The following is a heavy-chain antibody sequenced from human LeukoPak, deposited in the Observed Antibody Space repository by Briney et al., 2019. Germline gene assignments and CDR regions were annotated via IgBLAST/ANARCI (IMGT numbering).Heavy chain of an antibody. Sequence: SETLSLTCTVSGGSISSYYWSWIRQPPGKGLEWIGYIYYSGSTNYNPSLKSRVTISVDTSKNQFSLKPSSVTAADTAVYYCARLGVYYDSSGYSPPDAFDIWGQGTMVTVSS. CDR3: ARLGVYYDSSGYSPPDAFDI. D-gene: IGHD3-22*01. CDR1: GGSISSYY. J-gene: IGHJ3*02. V-gene: IGHV4-59*08. CDR2: IYYSGST.